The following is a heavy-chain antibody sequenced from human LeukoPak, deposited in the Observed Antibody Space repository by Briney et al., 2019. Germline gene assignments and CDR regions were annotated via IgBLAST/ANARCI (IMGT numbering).Heavy chain of an antibody. V-gene: IGHV4-34*01. CDR1: GGSFSGYY. D-gene: IGHD6-25*01. Sequence: SETLSLTCAVYGGSFSGYYWSWIRQPPGKGLEWIGEINHSGSTNYNPSLKSRVTISVDTSKNQFSLKLSSATAADTAVYYCARGGYPFDYWGQGTLVTVSP. CDR3: ARGGYPFDY. J-gene: IGHJ4*02. CDR2: INHSGST.